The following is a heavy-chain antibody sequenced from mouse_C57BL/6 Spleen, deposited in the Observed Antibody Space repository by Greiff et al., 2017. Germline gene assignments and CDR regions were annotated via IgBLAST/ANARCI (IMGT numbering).Heavy chain of an antibody. CDR3: ASTVYSNYDAMDY. CDR2: IHPNSGST. J-gene: IGHJ4*01. V-gene: IGHV1-64*01. Sequence: QVQLQQPGAELVKPGASVKLSCKASGYTFTSYWMHWVKQRPGQGLEWIGMIHPNSGSTNYNEKFKSKATLTVDKSSSTAYMQLSSLTSEDSAVYYWASTVYSNYDAMDYWGQGTSVTVSA. D-gene: IGHD2-5*01. CDR1: GYTFTSYW.